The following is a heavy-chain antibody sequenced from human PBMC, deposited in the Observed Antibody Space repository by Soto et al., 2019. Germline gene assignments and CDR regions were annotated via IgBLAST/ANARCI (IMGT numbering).Heavy chain of an antibody. Sequence: VASVKVSCKASGYTFTSYGISWVRQAPGQGLEWMGWISAYNGNTNYAQKLQGRVTMTTDTSTSTAYMELRSLRSDDTAVYYCARRRGGYDLLPFDYWGQGTLVTVSS. D-gene: IGHD5-12*01. V-gene: IGHV1-18*04. CDR1: GYTFTSYG. J-gene: IGHJ4*02. CDR3: ARRRGGYDLLPFDY. CDR2: ISAYNGNT.